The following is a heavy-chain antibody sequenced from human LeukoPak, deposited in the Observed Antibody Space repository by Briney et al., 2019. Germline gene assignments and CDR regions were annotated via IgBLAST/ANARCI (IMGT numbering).Heavy chain of an antibody. Sequence: SETLSLTCTVSGDSISSYYWSWIRQPPGKGLEWLGYIYYSGSTDYNPSLKSRVTISVDTSKNQFSLKLSSVTAADTAVYYCARVGVAAAAYGDYFDYWGQGTLVTVSS. J-gene: IGHJ4*02. D-gene: IGHD6-13*01. CDR2: IYYSGST. V-gene: IGHV4-59*01. CDR1: GDSISSYY. CDR3: ARVGVAAAAYGDYFDY.